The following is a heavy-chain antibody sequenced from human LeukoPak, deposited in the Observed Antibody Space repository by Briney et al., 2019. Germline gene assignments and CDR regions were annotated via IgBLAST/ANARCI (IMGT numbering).Heavy chain of an antibody. CDR1: GGSISSYY. Sequence: SETLSLTCTVSGGSISSYYWSWIRQPPGKGLEWIGYIYYSGSTNYNPSLKSRVTISVDTSKNQFSLKLSSVTAADTAVYYCARETTAMVQDYWGQGTLLTVSS. J-gene: IGHJ4*02. CDR3: ARETTAMVQDY. V-gene: IGHV4-59*01. D-gene: IGHD5-18*01. CDR2: IYYSGST.